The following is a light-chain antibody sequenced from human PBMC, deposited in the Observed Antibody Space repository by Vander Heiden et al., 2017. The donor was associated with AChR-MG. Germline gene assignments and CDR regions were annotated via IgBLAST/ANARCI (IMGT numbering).Light chain of an antibody. V-gene: IGKV1-39*01. CDR3: QQSYNTPQT. Sequence: IQMTQSPSSLSASVGDRVTITCQASQSISNYLNWYQQKPGKAPKLLIYAASSLQSGVPSRFSGSGSGTDFTLTISSLQPEDIATYYCQQSYNTPQTFGQGTKVEIK. J-gene: IGKJ1*01. CDR1: QSISNY. CDR2: AAS.